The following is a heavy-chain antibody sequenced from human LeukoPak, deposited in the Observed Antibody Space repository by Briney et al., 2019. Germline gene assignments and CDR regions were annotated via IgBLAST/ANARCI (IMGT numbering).Heavy chain of an antibody. D-gene: IGHD2-15*01. CDR3: ARAGPGYCSGGSCYWFDP. CDR1: GGSISSGGYY. CDR2: IYYSGST. Sequence: SQTLSLTCTVSGGSISSGGYYWSWIRQHPGKGLEWIGYIYYSGSTYYNPSLKSRVTISVDTSKNQFSLKLSSVTTADTAVYYCARAGPGYCSGGSCYWFDPWGQGTLVTVSS. J-gene: IGHJ5*02. V-gene: IGHV4-31*03.